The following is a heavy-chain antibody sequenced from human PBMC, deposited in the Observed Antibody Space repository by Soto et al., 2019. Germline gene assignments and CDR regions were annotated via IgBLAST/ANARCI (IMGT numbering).Heavy chain of an antibody. D-gene: IGHD3-3*01. CDR1: GGTFSSYA. J-gene: IGHJ6*02. CDR3: ARLGGETIFGVVIPTDYYGMDV. Sequence: QVQLVQSGAEVKKPGSSVKVSCKASGGTFSSYAISWVRQAPGQGLEWMGGLIPIFGTANYAQKFKGRVTITADESTSTAYMELSSLRSEDTAVYYCARLGGETIFGVVIPTDYYGMDVWGQGTTVTLSS. V-gene: IGHV1-69*01. CDR2: LIPIFGTA.